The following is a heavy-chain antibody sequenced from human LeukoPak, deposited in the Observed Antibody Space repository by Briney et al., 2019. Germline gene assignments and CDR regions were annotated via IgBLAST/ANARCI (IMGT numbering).Heavy chain of an antibody. CDR1: GGSISSYY. J-gene: IGHJ1*01. CDR3: ASTTVVTQTEYFQH. Sequence: SETLSLTCTVSGGSISSYYWSWIRQPPGKGLEWIGYIYYSGSTNYNPSLKSRVTISVDTSKNQFSLKLSSVTAADTAVYYCASTTVVTQTEYFQHWGQGTLVTVSS. V-gene: IGHV4-59*12. D-gene: IGHD4-23*01. CDR2: IYYSGST.